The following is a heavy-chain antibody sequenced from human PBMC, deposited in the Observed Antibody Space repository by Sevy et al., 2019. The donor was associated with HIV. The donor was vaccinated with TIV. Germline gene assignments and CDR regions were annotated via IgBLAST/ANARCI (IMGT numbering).Heavy chain of an antibody. J-gene: IGHJ4*02. CDR2: ISYDGRNN. V-gene: IGHV3-30*09. D-gene: IGHD2-21*02. Sequence: GGSLRLSCSASGFTFSSYALLWVRQAPGKGLEWVSLISYDGRNNYYSDSVKGRFAISIDESKTALFLQMESLRTEDTAIYDCARVGVSYCTDDCYHRFDYWGRGTLVTVSS. CDR1: GFTFSSYA. CDR3: ARVGVSYCTDDCYHRFDY.